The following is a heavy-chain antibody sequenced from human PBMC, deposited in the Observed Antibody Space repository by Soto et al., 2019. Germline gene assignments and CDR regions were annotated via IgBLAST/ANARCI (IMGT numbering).Heavy chain of an antibody. Sequence: GGSLRLSCTASGFTFGDYAMSWVRQAPGKGLEWVGFVRSKAYGGTTEYAASVKGRFTISRDDSKSIAYLQMNSLKTEDTAVYYCTRSYSGSYYELDAFDIWGQGTMVTVSS. CDR3: TRSYSGSYYELDAFDI. D-gene: IGHD1-26*01. V-gene: IGHV3-49*04. CDR2: VRSKAYGGTT. J-gene: IGHJ3*02. CDR1: GFTFGDYA.